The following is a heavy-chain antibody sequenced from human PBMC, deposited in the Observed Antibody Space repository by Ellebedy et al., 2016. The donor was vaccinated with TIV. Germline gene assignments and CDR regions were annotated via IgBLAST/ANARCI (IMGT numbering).Heavy chain of an antibody. V-gene: IGHV3-30-3*01. J-gene: IGHJ4*02. D-gene: IGHD2-2*01. CDR2: ISYDGSNK. Sequence: GGSLRLXXAASGFTFSSYAMHWVRQAPGKGLERVAVISYDGSNKYYADSVKGRFTISRDNSKNTLYLQMNSLRAEDTAVYYCARGEGQVPAAIDYWGQGTLVTVSS. CDR3: ARGEGQVPAAIDY. CDR1: GFTFSSYA.